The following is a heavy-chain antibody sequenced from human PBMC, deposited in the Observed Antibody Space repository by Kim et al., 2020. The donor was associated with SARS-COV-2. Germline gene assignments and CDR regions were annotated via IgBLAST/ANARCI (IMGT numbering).Heavy chain of an antibody. J-gene: IGHJ6*02. D-gene: IGHD6-13*01. Sequence: SETLSLTCAVYGGSFSGYYWSWIRQPPGKGLEWIGEINHSGSTNYNPSLKSRVTISVDTSKNQFSLKLSSVTAADTAVYYCARGRGSSWYGTQEYYYYYGMDVWGQGTTVTVSS. V-gene: IGHV4-34*01. CDR3: ARGRGSSWYGTQEYYYYYGMDV. CDR1: GGSFSGYY. CDR2: INHSGST.